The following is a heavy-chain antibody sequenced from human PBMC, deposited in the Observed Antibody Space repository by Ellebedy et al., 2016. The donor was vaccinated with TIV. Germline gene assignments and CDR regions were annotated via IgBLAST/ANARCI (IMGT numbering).Heavy chain of an antibody. CDR3: ARGGY. Sequence: GESLKISCAVSGFILSDFGMNWVRQAPGKGLEWVSYISSSTTAIYYADSVKGRFTISKDNADNSMYLQMNSLRADDTAFYYCARGGYWGRGTLVTVSS. CDR2: ISSSTTAI. CDR1: GFILSDFG. J-gene: IGHJ4*02. V-gene: IGHV3-48*04.